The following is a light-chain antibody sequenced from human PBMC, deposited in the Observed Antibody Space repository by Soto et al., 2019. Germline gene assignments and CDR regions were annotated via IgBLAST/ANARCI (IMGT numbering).Light chain of an antibody. CDR3: SSYAGSNQGV. Sequence: QSALTQPPSASGSPGQSVTISCTGTSSDVGGYNYVSWYQQHPGKAPKLMIYEVSKWPSGVPDRFSGSKSGNTASLTVSGLQAEDEADYYCSSYAGSNQGVFGTGTKLTVL. CDR1: SSDVGGYNY. V-gene: IGLV2-8*01. CDR2: EVS. J-gene: IGLJ1*01.